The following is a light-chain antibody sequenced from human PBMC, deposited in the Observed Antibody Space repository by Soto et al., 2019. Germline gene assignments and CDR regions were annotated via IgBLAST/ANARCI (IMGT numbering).Light chain of an antibody. J-gene: IGKJ5*01. CDR3: QQYHSYSIT. CDR2: DAS. V-gene: IGKV1-5*01. Sequence: DIQMTQSPSTLSASVGDRVTITCRASQSISSWLAWYQRKPGKAPKLLIYDASSLESGVPSRFSGSGSGTDFTLTISSLQPDDFATYYCQQYHSYSITFGQGTRLEIK. CDR1: QSISSW.